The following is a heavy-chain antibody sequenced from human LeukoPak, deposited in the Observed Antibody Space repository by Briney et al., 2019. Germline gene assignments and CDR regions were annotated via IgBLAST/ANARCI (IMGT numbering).Heavy chain of an antibody. J-gene: IGHJ4*02. Sequence: EASVKVSCKASGYTFTNYYMHRVRQAPGQGLEWMGIINPIGGTTSYAQKFQGRVTMTRDTSTTTVYMELSSLRSEDTAVYYCARGPDPVLPRSYWGQGTLVIVSS. V-gene: IGHV1-46*01. CDR2: INPIGGTT. CDR3: ARGPDPVLPRSY. CDR1: GYTFTNYY. D-gene: IGHD2/OR15-2a*01.